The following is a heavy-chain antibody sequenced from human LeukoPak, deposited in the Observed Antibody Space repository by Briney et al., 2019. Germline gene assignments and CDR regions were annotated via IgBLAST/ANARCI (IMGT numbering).Heavy chain of an antibody. V-gene: IGHV1-69*13. CDR2: IIPIFGTA. J-gene: IGHJ6*02. D-gene: IGHD7-27*01. Sequence: SVKVSCKASGYTFTGYYMHWVRQAPGQGLEWMGGIIPIFGTANYAQKFQGRVTITADESTSTAYMELSSLRSEDTAVYYCARDNRGSVPYGMDVWGQGTTVTVSS. CDR3: ARDNRGSVPYGMDV. CDR1: GYTFTGYY.